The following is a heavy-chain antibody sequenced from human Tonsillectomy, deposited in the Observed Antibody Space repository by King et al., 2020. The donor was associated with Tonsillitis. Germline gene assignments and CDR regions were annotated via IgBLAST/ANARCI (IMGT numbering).Heavy chain of an antibody. V-gene: IGHV3-30*18. CDR1: GFTFSSYG. D-gene: IGHD6-13*01. Sequence: VQLVESGGGVVQPGRSLRLSCVASGFTFSSYGMHWVRQAPGKGLEWVAVISYDGSNRYYADSVKGRFTISRDNSKNTLYLQMHSLRVEDTAMYCCAKGPVGGRSSWAGDYNWFDPWGQGTLVTVSS. CDR3: AKGPVGGRSSWAGDYNWFDP. J-gene: IGHJ5*02. CDR2: ISYDGSNR.